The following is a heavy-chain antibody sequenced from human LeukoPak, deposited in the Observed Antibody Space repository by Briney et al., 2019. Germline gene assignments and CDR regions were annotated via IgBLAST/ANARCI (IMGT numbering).Heavy chain of an antibody. CDR1: GGTFSSYA. CDR3: ARVSRYYFDY. J-gene: IGHJ4*02. CDR2: IIPIFGTT. Sequence: GSSVKVSCKASGGTFSSYAISWVRQAPGQGLEWMGVIIPIFGTTNYAQKFQGRVTITADESTNTAYMELSSLRSEDTAVYYCARVSRYYFDYWGQGTLVTVSS. V-gene: IGHV1-69*01.